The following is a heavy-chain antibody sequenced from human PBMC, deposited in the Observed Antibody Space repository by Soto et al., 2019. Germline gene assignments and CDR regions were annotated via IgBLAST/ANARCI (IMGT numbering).Heavy chain of an antibody. CDR3: ARGEGSTGVATTSVARDAFDI. V-gene: IGHV3-66*01. Sequence: GGSLRLSCAASGFTVSSNYMSWVRQAPGKGLEWVSVIYSGGSTYYADSVKGRFTISRDNSKNTLYLQMNSLRAEDTAVYYCARGEGSTGVATTSVARDAFDIWGQGTMVTVSS. J-gene: IGHJ3*02. D-gene: IGHD5-12*01. CDR1: GFTVSSNY. CDR2: IYSGGST.